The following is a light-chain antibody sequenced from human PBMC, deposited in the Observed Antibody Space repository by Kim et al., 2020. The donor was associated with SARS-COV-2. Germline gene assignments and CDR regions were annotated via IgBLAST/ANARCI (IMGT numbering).Light chain of an antibody. CDR3: QQFGDSPRT. CDR2: SAS. J-gene: IGKJ1*01. CDR1: QSVSGNS. Sequence: EIVLTQSPGTLSLSPGERATLSCRASQSVSGNSLAWYQQQPGRAPRLLIYSASTRATGIPDRFSGSGSGTDFTLTINRLEPEEFAVYYCQQFGDSPRTFGQGTKVDIK. V-gene: IGKV3-20*01.